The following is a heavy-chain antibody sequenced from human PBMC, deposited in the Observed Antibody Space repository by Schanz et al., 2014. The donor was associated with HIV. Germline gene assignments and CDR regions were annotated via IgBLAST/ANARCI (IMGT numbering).Heavy chain of an antibody. Sequence: QVQLKQWGAGLLKPSETLSLTCAVYGGSLSDNYWSWIRQPPGKGLEWIGEINRRGSTNYSPSLTRRHPVSADASKKQFSLVLASVTAADTAVYYCARGIRQSRRDCRSPSCNTGWFDPWGQGTLVTVSS. CDR3: ARGIRQSRRDCRSPSCNTGWFDP. J-gene: IGHJ5*02. CDR1: GGSLSDNY. D-gene: IGHD2-2*02. CDR2: INRRGST. V-gene: IGHV4-34*01.